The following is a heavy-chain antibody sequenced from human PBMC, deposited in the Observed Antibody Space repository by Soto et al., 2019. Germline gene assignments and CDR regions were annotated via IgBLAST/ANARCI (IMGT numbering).Heavy chain of an antibody. Sequence: QVQLVESGGGVVQPGRSLRLSCAASGFTFSSYAMHWVRQAPGKGLEWVAVISYDGSNKYYADSVKGRFTISRDNSKNTLYLQMNSLRGEDTAVYYCARERGVVPYYYYYGMDVWGQGTTVTVSS. V-gene: IGHV3-30-3*01. D-gene: IGHD3-10*01. CDR1: GFTFSSYA. CDR3: ARERGVVPYYYYYGMDV. J-gene: IGHJ6*02. CDR2: ISYDGSNK.